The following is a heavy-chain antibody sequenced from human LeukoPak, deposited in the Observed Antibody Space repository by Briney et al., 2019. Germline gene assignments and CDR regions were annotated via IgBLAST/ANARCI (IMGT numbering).Heavy chain of an antibody. CDR3: ARDGNKYSFDS. V-gene: IGHV3-74*01. CDR2: INTDGNSI. J-gene: IGHJ4*02. Sequence: PGGSLRLSCAASGFTFNNYWMHWVRQAPGKGLVWVSRINTDGNSINYADSVKGRFTISRDNAKNTLYLQMNSLRAEDTALYYCARDGNKYSFDSWGQGTLVTVSS. CDR1: GFTFNNYW.